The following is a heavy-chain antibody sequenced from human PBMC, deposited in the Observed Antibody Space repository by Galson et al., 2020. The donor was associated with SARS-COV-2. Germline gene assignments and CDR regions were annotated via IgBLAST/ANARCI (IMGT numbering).Heavy chain of an antibody. D-gene: IGHD3-10*01. CDR3: ARGSNSHAFDI. CDR1: GFSFSTYG. V-gene: IGHV3-33*01. Sequence: GGSLRLSCDASGFSFSTYGMDWVRQAPGKGLEWVAVIWYDGSNKYYADSVKGRFTISRDNSKNTLYLQMNSLRADDTAVYYCARGSNSHAFDIWGQGTMVTVSS. J-gene: IGHJ3*02. CDR2: IWYDGSNK.